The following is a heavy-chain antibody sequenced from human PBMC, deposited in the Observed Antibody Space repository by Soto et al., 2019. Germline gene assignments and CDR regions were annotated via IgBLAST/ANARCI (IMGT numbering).Heavy chain of an antibody. CDR1: GYTLTELS. Sequence: ASVKVSCKXSGYTLTELSMHWVRQAPGKGLEWMGGFDPEDGETIYAQKLQGRVTMTEDTSTDTGYMELSSLRSEDTAVYYCATTTGILTGYYRPPSYYYGMDVWGQGTTVTVSS. CDR3: ATTTGILTGYYRPPSYYYGMDV. J-gene: IGHJ6*02. CDR2: FDPEDGET. D-gene: IGHD3-9*01. V-gene: IGHV1-24*01.